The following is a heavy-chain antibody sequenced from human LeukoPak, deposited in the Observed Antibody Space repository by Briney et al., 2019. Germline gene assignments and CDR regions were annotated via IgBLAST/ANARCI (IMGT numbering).Heavy chain of an antibody. Sequence: GGSLTLSCAASGFTFSSYGMHWVRQAPGKGLEWVAVISYDGSNKYYADSVKGRFTISRDNSKNTLYLQMNSLRAEDTAVYYCAKDSRTTIFGVVTASLDYWGQGTLVTVSS. V-gene: IGHV3-30*18. J-gene: IGHJ4*02. CDR2: ISYDGSNK. D-gene: IGHD3-3*01. CDR1: GFTFSSYG. CDR3: AKDSRTTIFGVVTASLDY.